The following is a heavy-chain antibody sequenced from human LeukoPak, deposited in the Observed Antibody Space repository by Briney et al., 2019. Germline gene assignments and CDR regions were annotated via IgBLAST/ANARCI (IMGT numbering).Heavy chain of an antibody. J-gene: IGHJ4*02. Sequence: GGSLRLSCAVSGFTFNSYHMHWVRQAPNKGLDWVAVVPHDGSSASHAASVNGRFTISRDNSKGTVFLQMNSLRVDDTAIYYCARQSLGASGLDHWGQGVLVTVSS. D-gene: IGHD1-26*01. CDR2: VPHDGSSA. CDR3: ARQSLGASGLDH. CDR1: GFTFNSYH. V-gene: IGHV3-30*04.